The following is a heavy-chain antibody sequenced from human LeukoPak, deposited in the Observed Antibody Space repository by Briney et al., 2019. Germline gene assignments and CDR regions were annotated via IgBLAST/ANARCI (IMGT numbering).Heavy chain of an antibody. Sequence: ASVTVSCKASGYTFTGYYIHWVRQAPGQGLEWMGWINPNSGGTNSAQKFQGRVTLTRDTSISTAYLELSSLRSDDTAVYYCARDLGSGWIIVDYWGQGTLVTVSS. J-gene: IGHJ4*02. CDR1: GYTFTGYY. V-gene: IGHV1-2*02. D-gene: IGHD6-19*01. CDR2: INPNSGGT. CDR3: ARDLGSGWIIVDY.